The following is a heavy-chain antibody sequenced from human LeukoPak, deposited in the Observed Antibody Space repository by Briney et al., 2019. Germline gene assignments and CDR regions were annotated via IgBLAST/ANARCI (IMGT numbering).Heavy chain of an antibody. J-gene: IGHJ3*01. Sequence: HPGGTLRLSCAASGFTFSTYSMNGVPQAPGKGLGCVSGISPSGDITSSAGSVMGRFSISRDNPTSTVSLQMRSLRGEDTALYYCVRDVHWGGFDVWGQGTMVTVSS. CDR3: VRDVHWGGFDV. CDR1: GFTFSTYS. D-gene: IGHD7-27*01. CDR2: ISPSGDIT. V-gene: IGHV3-23*01.